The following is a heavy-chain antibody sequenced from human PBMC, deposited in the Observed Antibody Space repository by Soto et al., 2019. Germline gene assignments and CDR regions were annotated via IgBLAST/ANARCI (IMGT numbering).Heavy chain of an antibody. CDR3: ATGRISRGLDV. V-gene: IGHV4-59*12. Sequence: KPSETLSLTCSVSGGTISSYYWSWIRQPPGKGLEWIGYIYSRGTTSYNPSLKSRATILVETSKNQFSLRLTSVTATDTAVYYCATGRISRGLDVWGQGTTLTVS. J-gene: IGHJ6*02. CDR1: GGTISSYY. CDR2: IYSRGTT.